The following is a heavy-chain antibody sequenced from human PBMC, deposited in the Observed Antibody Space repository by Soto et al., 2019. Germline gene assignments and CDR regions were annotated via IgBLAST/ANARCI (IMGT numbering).Heavy chain of an antibody. J-gene: IGHJ5*02. CDR3: ARDREISARPAGWFCP. CDR1: GATFNNSA. CDR2: ITPLYHA. Sequence: SVKVSCKTSGATFNNSAISWLRQAPGQGLEWMGGITPLYHATYAQKFQGRVTISADGSTSTVYMELRSLRSDDTAVYYCARDREISARPAGWFCPWGRGTLLTISS. D-gene: IGHD6-6*01. V-gene: IGHV1-69*13.